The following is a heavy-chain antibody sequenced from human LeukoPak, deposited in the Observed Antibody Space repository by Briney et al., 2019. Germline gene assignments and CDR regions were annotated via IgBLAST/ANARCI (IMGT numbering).Heavy chain of an antibody. CDR1: GRSISSSSYY. CDR3: ARQRLIGDFDY. D-gene: IGHD2/OR15-2a*01. CDR2: IYYSGST. J-gene: IGHJ4*02. V-gene: IGHV4-39*01. Sequence: ASETLSLTCTVSGRSISSSSYYWGWIRQPPGKGLEWIGSIYYSGSTYYNPSLKSRVTISVDTSKNQFSLKLSSVTAADTAVYYCARQRLIGDFDYWGQGTLVTVSS.